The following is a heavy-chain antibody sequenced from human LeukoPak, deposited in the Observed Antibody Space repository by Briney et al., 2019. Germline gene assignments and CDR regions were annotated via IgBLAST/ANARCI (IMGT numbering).Heavy chain of an antibody. J-gene: IGHJ4*02. CDR2: INPNSGGT. D-gene: IGHD3-10*01. CDR3: ASQDVIRGVIMVDY. CDR1: GYTFTGYY. V-gene: IGHV1-2*02. Sequence: GASVKVSCKASGYTFTGYYMHWVRQAPGQGLEWMGWINPNSGGTNYAQKFQGRVTMTRDTSISTAYMELSRLRSDDTAVYYCASQDVIRGVIMVDYWGQGTLVTVSS.